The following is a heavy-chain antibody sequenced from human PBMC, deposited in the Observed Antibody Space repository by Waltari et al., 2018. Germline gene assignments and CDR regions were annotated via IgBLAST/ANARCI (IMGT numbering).Heavy chain of an antibody. Sequence: QVQLVQSGAEVKKPGASVNISCKASGYTFANFHIHWGRQAPGHGLEGRGKINPSGGSAGYPQKFQGRITMTREMSTGTVYMELSSLTYEDTAVYFCARVAPGPYYFDSWGQGTLVTVSS. CDR1: GYTFANFH. CDR3: ARVAPGPYYFDS. J-gene: IGHJ4*02. CDR2: INPSGGSA. V-gene: IGHV1-46*01.